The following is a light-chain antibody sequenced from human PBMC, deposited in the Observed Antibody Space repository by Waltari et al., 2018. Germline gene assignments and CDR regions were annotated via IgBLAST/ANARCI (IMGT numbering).Light chain of an antibody. J-gene: IGLJ1*01. CDR2: EFS. V-gene: IGLV2-14*01. Sequence: QSALAQPASVSGSPGPSITISCPGSVLDVGGYNYVSWYQQHPGKTPKVIIYEFSERPSGVSNRFSGSKSGNTASLTISGLQAEDEADYYCGSYSGTTTFVVGTGTYVTVL. CDR3: GSYSGTTTFV. CDR1: VLDVGGYNY.